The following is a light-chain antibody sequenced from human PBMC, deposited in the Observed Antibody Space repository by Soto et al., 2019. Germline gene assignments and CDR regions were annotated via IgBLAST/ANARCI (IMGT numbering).Light chain of an antibody. V-gene: IGLV2-14*01. CDR1: SSDVGGYNF. J-gene: IGLJ1*01. CDR2: EVS. CDR3: TSYLTSNSYV. Sequence: QSALTQPASVSGSPGQSITIFCTGSSSDVGGYNFVSWYQQHPGKAPKLMIYEVSKRPSGVSNRFSGSKSGNTASLTISGLQAEDEADYYCTSYLTSNSYVVGAGTKVTDL.